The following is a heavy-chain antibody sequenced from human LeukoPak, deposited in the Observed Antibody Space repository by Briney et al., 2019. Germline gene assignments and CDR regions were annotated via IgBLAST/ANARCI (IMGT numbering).Heavy chain of an antibody. V-gene: IGHV1-46*01. J-gene: IGHJ3*02. CDR2: INPSGGTT. D-gene: IGHD3-16*01. CDR3: ARDNRGERTPGWGYGGFDI. Sequence: ASVKVSCKASGYTFAKFYIHWVRQAPGQGLEWMGIINPSGGTTSYAQKFQGRVSMTRDTPTSTVYMELSSLRSEDTAVYYCARDNRGERTPGWGYGGFDIWDQGTMVSVSS. CDR1: GYTFAKFY.